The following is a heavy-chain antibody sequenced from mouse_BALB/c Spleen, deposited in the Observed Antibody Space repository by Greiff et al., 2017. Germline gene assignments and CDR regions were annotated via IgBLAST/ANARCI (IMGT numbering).Heavy chain of an antibody. J-gene: IGHJ4*01. D-gene: IGHD2-13*01. CDR3: AEGEDYYAMDY. CDR2: IYAGTGGT. V-gene: IGHV1-66*01. CDR1: GFTFSSCY. Sequence: QVQLLESGAELVKPGASVKLSCKTSGFTFSSCYISWVKQKPGQSLEWIAWIYAGTGGTSYNQKFTGKAQLTIDTSSSTAYMQSSSLTTEDSAIYYCAEGEDYYAMDYWGQGTSVTVSS.